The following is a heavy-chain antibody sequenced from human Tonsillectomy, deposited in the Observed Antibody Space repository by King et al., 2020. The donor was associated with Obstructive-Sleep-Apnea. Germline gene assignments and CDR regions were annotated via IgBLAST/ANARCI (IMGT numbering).Heavy chain of an antibody. CDR2: ISSSSSYI. V-gene: IGHV3-21*01. J-gene: IGHJ4*02. CDR3: ARDLMVRGVKGVDY. D-gene: IGHD3-10*01. Sequence: VQLVESGGGLVKPGGSLRLSCAASGFTFSSYSMNWVRQAPGKGLEWVSSISSSSSYIYYADSVKGRFTISRDNAKNSLYLQMNSLRAEDTAVYYCARDLMVRGVKGVDYWGQGTLVTVSS. CDR1: GFTFSSYS.